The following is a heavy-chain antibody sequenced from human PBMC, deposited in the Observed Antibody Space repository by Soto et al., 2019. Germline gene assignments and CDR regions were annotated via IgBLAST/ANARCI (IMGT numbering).Heavy chain of an antibody. D-gene: IGHD6-19*01. CDR2: LNSDGSTT. CDR3: ARGGAVAGAPYFDY. CDR1: GFTFSGYW. V-gene: IGHV3-74*01. Sequence: GGSLRLSCAASGFTFSGYWMHWVRQAPGTGLVWVSRLNSDGSTTSYADSVKGRFTISRDNAKNTLFLQMNSLRAEDTAVYYCARGGAVAGAPYFDYWGQGTLVTVSS. J-gene: IGHJ4*02.